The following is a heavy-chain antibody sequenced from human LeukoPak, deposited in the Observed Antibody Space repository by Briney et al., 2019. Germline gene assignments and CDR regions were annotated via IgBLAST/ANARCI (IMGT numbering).Heavy chain of an antibody. J-gene: IGHJ4*02. CDR3: ARDRLRASFDS. V-gene: IGHV3-33*01. Sequence: GGSLRLSCAASGFTFSSYGMHWVRQAPGKGLEWVAVIWYGGSNKYYADSVKGRFTISRDNSKHTLYLQMNSLRAEDTAVYYCARDRLRASFDSWGQGTLVTVSS. D-gene: IGHD5/OR15-5a*01. CDR1: GFTFSSYG. CDR2: IWYGGSNK.